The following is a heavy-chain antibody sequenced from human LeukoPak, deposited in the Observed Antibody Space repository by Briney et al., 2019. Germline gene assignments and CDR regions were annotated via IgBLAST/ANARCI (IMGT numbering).Heavy chain of an antibody. J-gene: IGHJ4*02. CDR1: GGSISSYY. V-gene: IGHV4-4*07. CDR2: MYTSGST. D-gene: IGHD6-13*01. CDR3: AKDKLGAGGQSDY. Sequence: KTSETLSLTCTASGGSISSYYWSWIRQPAGKGLEWIGRMYTSGSTSYNPSLKSRVTMSVDTSKNQFSLKLSSVTAADTAVYYCAKDKLGAGGQSDYWGQGTLVTVSS.